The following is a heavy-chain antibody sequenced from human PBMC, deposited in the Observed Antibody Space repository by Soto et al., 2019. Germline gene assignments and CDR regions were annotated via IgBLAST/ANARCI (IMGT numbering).Heavy chain of an antibody. V-gene: IGHV1-69*04. CDR2: IIPILGIA. CDR1: GGTFSSYT. Sequence: GASVKVSCKASGGTFSSYTSSWVRQAPGQGLEWMGRIIPILGIANYAQKFQGRVTITADKSTSTAYMELSSLRSEDTAVYYCAREGFGEFQDAFDIWGQGTMVTVSS. J-gene: IGHJ3*02. CDR3: AREGFGEFQDAFDI. D-gene: IGHD3-10*01.